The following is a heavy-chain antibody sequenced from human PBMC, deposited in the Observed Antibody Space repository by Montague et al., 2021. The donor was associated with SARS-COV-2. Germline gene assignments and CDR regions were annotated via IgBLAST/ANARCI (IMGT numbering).Heavy chain of an antibody. CDR3: ARGDDGSGYQY. V-gene: IGHV3-7*03. D-gene: IGHD3-22*01. CDR1: GFTFSTFW. CDR2: IKQDGSEK. Sequence: SLRLSCAASGFTFSTFWMTWVRQVPGKGLEWVANIKQDGSEKYYVDSVKGRFTISRDNAKNSLYLQLDSLRVEDTAVYYCARGDDGSGYQYWGQGTLVTVSS. J-gene: IGHJ4*02.